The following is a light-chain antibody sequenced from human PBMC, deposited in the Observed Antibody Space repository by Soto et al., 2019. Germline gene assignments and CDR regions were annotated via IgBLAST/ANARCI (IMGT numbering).Light chain of an antibody. Sequence: EIVLTQSPGTLSLSPGERATLSCRASQSVSSSYLAWYQQKPGQAPRLLIYDASNRATGIPARFSGSGSGTDFTLTISSLEPEDFAVYFCQQYDDWLRLTFGGGTKVDIK. CDR1: QSVSSSY. V-gene: IGKV3-20*01. CDR3: QQYDDWLRLT. CDR2: DAS. J-gene: IGKJ4*01.